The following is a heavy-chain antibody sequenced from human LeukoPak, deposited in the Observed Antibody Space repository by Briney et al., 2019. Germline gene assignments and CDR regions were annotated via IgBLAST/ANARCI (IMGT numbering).Heavy chain of an antibody. CDR2: IYYSRNT. J-gene: IGHJ6*03. D-gene: IGHD6-13*01. V-gene: IGHV4-59*01. Sequence: SETLSLTCTVSSGSISTYYWSWIRQPPRKGLEWIGYIYYSRNTNSNPSLKSRVTISADTSKNQISLKLSTVPAADAAVYYCARVVSSSWDYYYYTDVWGKGTPVTISS. CDR3: ARVVSSSWDYYYYTDV. CDR1: SGSISTYY.